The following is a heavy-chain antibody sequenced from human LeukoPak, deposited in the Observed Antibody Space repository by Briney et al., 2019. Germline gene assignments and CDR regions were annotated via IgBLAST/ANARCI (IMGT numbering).Heavy chain of an antibody. CDR3: ARHLYGSGSYNY. CDR2: IYYSGST. V-gene: IGHV4-59*08. Sequence: SETLSLTCTVSGGSISSYYWSWIRQPPGKGLEWIGHIYYSGSTNYNPSLESRATLSLDTSKNQFSLKLTSVTAADTAVYYCARHLYGSGSYNYWGQGTLVTVST. CDR1: GGSISSYY. J-gene: IGHJ4*02. D-gene: IGHD3-10*01.